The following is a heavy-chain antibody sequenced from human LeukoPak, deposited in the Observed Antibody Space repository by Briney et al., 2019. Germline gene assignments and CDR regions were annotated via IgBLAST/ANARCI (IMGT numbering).Heavy chain of an antibody. CDR1: GGSFSGYY. CDR3: ARGRVATMGWFDP. J-gene: IGHJ5*02. D-gene: IGHD5-12*01. Sequence: SETLSLTCAVYGGSFSGYYWSWIRQPPGKGLEWIGEINHSGSTNYNPSLKSRVTISVDTSKNQFSLKLSSATAADTAVYYCARGRVATMGWFDPWGQGTLVTVSS. V-gene: IGHV4-34*01. CDR2: INHSGST.